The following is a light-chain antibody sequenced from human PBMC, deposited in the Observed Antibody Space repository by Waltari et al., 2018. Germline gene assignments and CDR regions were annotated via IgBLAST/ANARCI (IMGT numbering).Light chain of an antibody. Sequence: IVMTQFPPTLSVSPGESATLSCRASQSVSSNLAWYQHRPGQAPRLLIYDASTRPTSISARFSGTGSGTEFTLTIRSLQSEDSAVYYCQQYNRWPPITFGQGTRLEIK. V-gene: IGKV3-15*01. J-gene: IGKJ5*01. CDR2: DAS. CDR3: QQYNRWPPIT. CDR1: QSVSSN.